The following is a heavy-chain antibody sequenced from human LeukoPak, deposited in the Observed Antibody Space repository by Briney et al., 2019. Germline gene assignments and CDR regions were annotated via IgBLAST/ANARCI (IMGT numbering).Heavy chain of an antibody. CDR2: IYHSVRT. D-gene: IGHD3-10*01. J-gene: IGHJ4*02. CDR3: ARALTMNRGILRGPFDY. CDR1: GGSFSGDY. Sequence: SETLSLTCAVYGGSFSGDYWSWIRQPPGKGLEWLGEIYHSVRTNYNPSLKSRVTMSVDTSKNQFSLKLSSVTAADTAVYYCARALTMNRGILRGPFDYGGQGTLVTVSS. V-gene: IGHV4-34*01.